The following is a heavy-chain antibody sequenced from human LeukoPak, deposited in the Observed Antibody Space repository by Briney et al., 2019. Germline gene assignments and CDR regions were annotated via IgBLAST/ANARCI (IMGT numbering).Heavy chain of an antibody. Sequence: GASVQVTFKASGYIFTSYGISWVRQAAGQGLEWMGWISAYNGNTNYAQKLQGRVTMTSDTSTSTAYMELKSLRSDDTAVHYCARDQNCSGGSCYRTTWFDPCGQGTLVTVSS. V-gene: IGHV1-18*01. CDR3: ARDQNCSGGSCYRTTWFDP. J-gene: IGHJ5*02. CDR1: GYIFTSYG. D-gene: IGHD2-15*01. CDR2: ISAYNGNT.